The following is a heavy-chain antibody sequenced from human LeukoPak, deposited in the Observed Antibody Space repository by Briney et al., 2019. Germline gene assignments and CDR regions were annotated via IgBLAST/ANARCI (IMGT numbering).Heavy chain of an antibody. CDR2: INPNSGGT. J-gene: IGHJ5*02. Sequence: ASVKVSCKASGYTFTGYYMHWVRQAPGQGLEWMGWINPNSGGTNYAQKFQGRVTMTRDTSISTAYMELSRLRSDDTAVYYCARDPAGGNGWFDPWGQGTLVTVSS. CDR3: ARDPAGGNGWFDP. D-gene: IGHD4-23*01. V-gene: IGHV1-2*02. CDR1: GYTFTGYY.